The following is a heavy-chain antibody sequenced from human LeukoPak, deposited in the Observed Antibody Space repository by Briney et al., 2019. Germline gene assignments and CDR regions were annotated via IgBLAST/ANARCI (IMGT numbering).Heavy chain of an antibody. D-gene: IGHD3-16*01. Sequence: PSETLSLTCAVYGGSFSGYYCSWIRQSPAKGLEWIGEIFHEGLTNYNPSLKSRATISIDKSKSQFSLRLTSVTAADTAVYYCARQSPGFMIAGYFDYWAQGTLVTVSS. J-gene: IGHJ4*02. V-gene: IGHV4-34*12. CDR2: IFHEGLT. CDR3: ARQSPGFMIAGYFDY. CDR1: GGSFSGYY.